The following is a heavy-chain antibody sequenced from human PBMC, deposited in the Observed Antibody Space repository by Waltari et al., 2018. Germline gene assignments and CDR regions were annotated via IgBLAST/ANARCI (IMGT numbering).Heavy chain of an antibody. CDR1: GGSISSESYS. CDR3: ARLSYHIVTGYGWFDP. Sequence: QLQLQESGPGLVKPSETLSLTCTVSGGSISSESYSWGWIRQPPGKGLEWIGIISYSGTPYYNPSLKSRVTISVDTSKNQFSLKLSSVTAADTAVYYCARLSYHIVTGYGWFDPWGLGTLVTVSS. V-gene: IGHV4-39*01. D-gene: IGHD3-9*01. CDR2: ISYSGTP. J-gene: IGHJ5*02.